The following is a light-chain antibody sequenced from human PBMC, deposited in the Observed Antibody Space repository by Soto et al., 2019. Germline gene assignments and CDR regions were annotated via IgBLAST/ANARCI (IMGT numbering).Light chain of an antibody. J-gene: IGLJ1*01. CDR2: GDN. Sequence: SVLNQPPSVSGAPGQRVAISCTGSSSNIGAEYDVHWYQQLPATAPKRLIYGDNNRPSGVPDRFSGSKSGTSASLAITGLQPEDEADYYCQSYDSSLTTFVFGTGTKVTVL. CDR1: SSNIGAEYD. CDR3: QSYDSSLTTFV. V-gene: IGLV1-40*01.